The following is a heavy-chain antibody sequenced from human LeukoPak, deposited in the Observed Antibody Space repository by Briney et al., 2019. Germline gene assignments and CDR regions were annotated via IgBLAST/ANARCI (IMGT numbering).Heavy chain of an antibody. Sequence: PGGSLRLSCAASGFTFSSYAMSWVRQAPGKGLEWVSAISGSGGSTYYADSVKGRFTISRDNSKNTLYLQMNSLRAEDTAVYYCAKGVGYDTLTGRPHAFDIWGQGTMDTVSS. CDR3: AKGVGYDTLTGRPHAFDI. CDR2: ISGSGGST. J-gene: IGHJ3*02. D-gene: IGHD3-9*01. V-gene: IGHV3-23*01. CDR1: GFTFSSYA.